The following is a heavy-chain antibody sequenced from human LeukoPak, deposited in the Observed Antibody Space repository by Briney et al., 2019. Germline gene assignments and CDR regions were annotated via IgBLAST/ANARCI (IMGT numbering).Heavy chain of an antibody. CDR1: GFSFSTYW. D-gene: IGHD1-14*01. Sequence: GGSLRLXCAASGFSFSTYWMSWVRQAPGKGLEWVANIKEDGSETYYVDSLRGRFTISRDYVKNSLYLQINSLRAEDTAVYYCGRDSFETDIDYWGQGTLVTVSS. V-gene: IGHV3-7*01. CDR2: IKEDGSET. CDR3: GRDSFETDIDY. J-gene: IGHJ4*02.